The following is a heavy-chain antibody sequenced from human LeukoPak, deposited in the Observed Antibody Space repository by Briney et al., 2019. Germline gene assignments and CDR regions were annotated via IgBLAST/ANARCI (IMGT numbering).Heavy chain of an antibody. CDR3: AKDIPIVVVPAAIFD. V-gene: IGHV3-15*01. D-gene: IGHD2-2*01. CDR2: IKSKTDGGTT. J-gene: IGHJ4*02. CDR1: GFTFSNAW. Sequence: GGSLRLSCAASGFTFSNAWMSWVRQAPGKGLEWVGRIKSKTDGGTTDYAAPVKGRFTISRDDSKNTLYLQMNSLRAEDTAVYYCAKDIPIVVVPAAIFDWGQGTLVTVSS.